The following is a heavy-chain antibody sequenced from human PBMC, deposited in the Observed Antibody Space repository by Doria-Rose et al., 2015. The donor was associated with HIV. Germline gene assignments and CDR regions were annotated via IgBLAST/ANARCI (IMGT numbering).Heavy chain of an antibody. V-gene: IGHV1-69*02. J-gene: IGHJ4*02. D-gene: IGHD1-26*01. CDR3: ASQWERSSFDY. Sequence: GQWLELMGRIIPILEIVNYALRFQGRVTITADESTSTAYMELSSLRSEDTAIYYCASQWERSSFDYWGQGNLGTVSS. CDR2: IIPILEIV.